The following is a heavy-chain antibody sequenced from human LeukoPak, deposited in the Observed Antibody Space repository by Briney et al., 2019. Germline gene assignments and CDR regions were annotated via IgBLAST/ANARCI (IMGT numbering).Heavy chain of an antibody. V-gene: IGHV4-61*08. CDR3: ARHRVGLTRDFEY. D-gene: IGHD1-26*01. CDR1: GGSISSGGYY. CDR2: IYDSGST. Sequence: ASETLSLTCAVSGGSISSGGYYWSWIRQPPGKGLEWIGYIYDSGSTNYNPSLKSRVTISVDTSKKQFSLKLSSVTAADTAVYYCARHRVGLTRDFEYWGQGTPVTVSS. J-gene: IGHJ4*02.